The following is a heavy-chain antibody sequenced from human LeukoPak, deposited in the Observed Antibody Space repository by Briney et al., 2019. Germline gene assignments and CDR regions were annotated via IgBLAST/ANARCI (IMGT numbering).Heavy chain of an antibody. D-gene: IGHD6-19*01. J-gene: IGHJ3*02. Sequence: GGSLRLSCAASGFTFSNYFMSWIRQAPGKGLEWVANIKQDGGEIYYVDSVKGRFTISRDNAKNSLYLQMNSLRAEDTAVYYCARDRTRMAGTGAFDIWGQGTMVTVSS. CDR2: IKQDGGEI. V-gene: IGHV3-7*01. CDR1: GFTFSNYF. CDR3: ARDRTRMAGTGAFDI.